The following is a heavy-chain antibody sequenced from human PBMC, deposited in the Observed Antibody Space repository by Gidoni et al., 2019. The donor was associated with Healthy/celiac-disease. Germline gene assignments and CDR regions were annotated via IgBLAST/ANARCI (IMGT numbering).Heavy chain of an antibody. CDR1: GLTFSSYS. D-gene: IGHD3-22*01. CDR3: ATCTYDSSGYYCPDAFDI. J-gene: IGHJ3*02. Sequence: EVQLVESGGGLVKPGGSLRLSCAASGLTFSSYSMNWVRQAPGKGLEWVSSISSSSSYIYYADSVKGRFTISRDNAKNSLYLQMNSLRAEDTAVYYCATCTYDSSGYYCPDAFDIWGQGTMVTVSS. CDR2: ISSSSSYI. V-gene: IGHV3-21*01.